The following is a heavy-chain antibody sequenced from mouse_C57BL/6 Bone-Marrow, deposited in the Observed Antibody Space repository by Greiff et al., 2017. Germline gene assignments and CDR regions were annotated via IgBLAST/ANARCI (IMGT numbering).Heavy chain of an antibody. CDR1: GFTFSSYA. V-gene: IGHV5-4*03. D-gene: IGHD2-4*01. CDR2: ISDGGSYT. CDR3: ARPRDYGVAWLAY. Sequence: EVTLVESGGGLVKPGGSLKLSCAASGFTFSSYAMSWVRQTPEKRLEWVATISDGGSYTYYPDNVKGRFTISRDNAKNNLYLQMSHLKSEDTAMYYCARPRDYGVAWLAYWGQGTLVTVSA. J-gene: IGHJ3*01.